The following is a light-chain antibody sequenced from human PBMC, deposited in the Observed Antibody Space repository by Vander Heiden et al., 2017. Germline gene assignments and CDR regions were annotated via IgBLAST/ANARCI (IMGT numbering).Light chain of an antibody. Sequence: QSALTQPASVSGSPGQSITISCTGTSSDVGGYNYVSWYQQHPGKAPKLMIYDVSKRPSGVSNRFSGSKSGNTASLTISGRQAEDEADYYCSSDTSSSPYVFGTGTKVTVL. CDR3: SSDTSSSPYV. V-gene: IGLV2-14*01. J-gene: IGLJ1*01. CDR2: DVS. CDR1: SSDVGGYNY.